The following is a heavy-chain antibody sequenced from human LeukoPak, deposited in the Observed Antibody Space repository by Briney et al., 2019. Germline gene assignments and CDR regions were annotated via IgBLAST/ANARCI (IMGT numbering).Heavy chain of an antibody. J-gene: IGHJ6*02. D-gene: IGHD1-26*01. CDR2: IIPIFGTA. Sequence: SVTVSCTASGGTFSSYAISWVRQAPGQGLEWVGGIIPIFGTANYAQKFQGRVTITADESTSTAYMELSSLRSEDTAVYYCARDRELWAPGYYYGMDVWGQGTTVTVSS. CDR1: GGTFSSYA. CDR3: ARDRELWAPGYYYGMDV. V-gene: IGHV1-69*13.